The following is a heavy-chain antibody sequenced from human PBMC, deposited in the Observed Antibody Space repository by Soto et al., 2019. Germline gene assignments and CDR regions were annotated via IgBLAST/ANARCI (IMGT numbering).Heavy chain of an antibody. CDR2: ISGSGGST. D-gene: IGHD3-9*01. Sequence: PGGSLRLSCAAPGFSFSSYAINWVRQAPGKGLEWVSGISGSGGSTYYADSVKGRFTISRDNSKNMLYLQMNSLRAEDTAVYYCAKVLRYFDWSAFDYWGQGTLVTVSS. V-gene: IGHV3-23*01. CDR1: GFSFSSYA. J-gene: IGHJ4*02. CDR3: AKVLRYFDWSAFDY.